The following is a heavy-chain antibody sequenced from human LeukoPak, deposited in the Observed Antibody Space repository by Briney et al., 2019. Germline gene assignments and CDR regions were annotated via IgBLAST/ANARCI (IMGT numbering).Heavy chain of an antibody. CDR3: ARSRDTIFGVVPHYFDY. Sequence: SETLSLTCAVSGYSISSGYYWGWIRKPPGKGLEWIGSIYHSGSTYYNPSLKSRVTISVDTSENQFSLKLSSVTAADTAVYYCARSRDTIFGVVPHYFDYWGQGTLVTVSS. V-gene: IGHV4-38-2*01. D-gene: IGHD3-3*01. CDR2: IYHSGST. CDR1: GYSISSGYY. J-gene: IGHJ4*02.